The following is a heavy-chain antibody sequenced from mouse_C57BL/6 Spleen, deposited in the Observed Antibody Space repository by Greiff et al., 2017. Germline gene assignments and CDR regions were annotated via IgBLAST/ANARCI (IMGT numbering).Heavy chain of an antibody. CDR1: GYTFTSYW. V-gene: IGHV1-69*01. J-gene: IGHJ2*01. Sequence: VQLQQPGAELVMPGASVKLSCKASGYTFTSYWMHWVKQRPGQGLEWIGEIDPSDSYTNCNQKFKGKSTLTVDKSSSTAYMQLSSLTSEDSAVYYCARNYYGSSYGFDYWGQGTTLTVSS. CDR3: ARNYYGSSYGFDY. CDR2: IDPSDSYT. D-gene: IGHD1-1*01.